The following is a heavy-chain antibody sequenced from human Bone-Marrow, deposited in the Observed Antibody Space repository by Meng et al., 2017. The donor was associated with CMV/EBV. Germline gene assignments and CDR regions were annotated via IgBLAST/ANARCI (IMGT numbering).Heavy chain of an antibody. CDR1: GYSFSTYW. CDR3: ARGARDFWSGFAPDY. J-gene: IGHJ4*02. Sequence: GESLKISCEASGYSFSTYWIDWVRQMPGKGLEWMGVIYPGDSDSRYSPSFQGQVTISADKSINTAYLQWNSLKASDTAMYYCARGARDFWSGFAPDYWGQGTLVTVSS. V-gene: IGHV5-51*01. D-gene: IGHD3-3*01. CDR2: IYPGDSDS.